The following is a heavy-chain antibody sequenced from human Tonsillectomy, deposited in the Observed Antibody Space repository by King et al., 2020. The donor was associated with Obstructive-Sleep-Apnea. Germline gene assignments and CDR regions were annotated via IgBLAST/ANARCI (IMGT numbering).Heavy chain of an antibody. J-gene: IGHJ4*02. D-gene: IGHD3-22*01. CDR1: GFTFSSYG. Sequence: VQLVESGGGVVQPGRSLRLSCAASGFTFSSYGMHWVRQALGKGLEWVAFISYDGSNKYYADSVKGRFTISRDNSKNTLYLQMNSLRAEDTAVYFCAKTSTRITMIVVELDCWVQGTLVTVSS. CDR2: ISYDGSNK. CDR3: AKTSTRITMIVVELDC. V-gene: IGHV3-30*18.